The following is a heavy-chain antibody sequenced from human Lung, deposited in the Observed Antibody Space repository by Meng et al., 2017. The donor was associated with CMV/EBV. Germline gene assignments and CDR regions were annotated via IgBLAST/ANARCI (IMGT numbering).Heavy chain of an antibody. J-gene: IGHJ4*02. Sequence: QGQGVLYGAEVTHPRSSVKVACNVYGGTFSNSAIRWVPQAPGQGLGWMGGIIPIFCKTNYAQKFQGRVTITADESTSTAYMELSSLGFEDTALYYCGRGETAMVIREWGQGTLVTVSS. CDR1: GGTFSNSA. D-gene: IGHD5-18*01. CDR2: IIPIFCKT. CDR3: GRGETAMVIRE. V-gene: IGHV1-69*12.